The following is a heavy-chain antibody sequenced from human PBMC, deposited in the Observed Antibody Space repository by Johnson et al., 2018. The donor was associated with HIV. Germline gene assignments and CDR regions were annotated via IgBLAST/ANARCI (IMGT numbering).Heavy chain of an antibody. D-gene: IGHD1-26*01. CDR2: IKQDGSEK. Sequence: VQLVESGGGVVQPGGSLRLSCEASGFTFSSYWMSWVRQAPGKGLEWVANIKQDGSEKNYVDSVKGRVTISRDNAKNSLYLQMNRLIADDTALYYCARGGMRGELGAFDIWGQGTMVTVSS. CDR3: ARGGMRGELGAFDI. CDR1: GFTFSSYW. V-gene: IGHV3-7*05. J-gene: IGHJ3*02.